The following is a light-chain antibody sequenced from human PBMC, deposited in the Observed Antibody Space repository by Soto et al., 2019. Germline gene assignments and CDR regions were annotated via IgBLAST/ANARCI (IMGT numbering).Light chain of an antibody. CDR3: SSYTGSSTLYV. CDR1: SSDVGTYNY. J-gene: IGLJ1*01. CDR2: EVT. V-gene: IGLV2-14*01. Sequence: QSALAQPASVSGSPGQSITISCTGTSSDVGTYNYVSWYQQHPGKAPKVMIYEVTYRPSGVSNRFSGSRSGNTASLTISGLQAEVEAEDYCSSYTGSSTLYVFGSGTKVTVL.